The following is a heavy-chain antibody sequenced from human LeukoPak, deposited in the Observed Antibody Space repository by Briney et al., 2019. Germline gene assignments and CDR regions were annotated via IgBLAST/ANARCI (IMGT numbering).Heavy chain of an antibody. CDR3: AKDPEQLIGYCSGGTCSLRY. J-gene: IGHJ4*02. CDR2: ISGSGTST. Sequence: GGSLRLSCAASGFTFSTFAMSWVRQAPGKGLEWVSTISGSGTSTYFADSVKGRFTISRDNSKNTLYLQMNSLRAEDTAVYYCAKDPEQLIGYCSGGTCSLRYWGQGTQVTVSS. CDR1: GFTFSTFA. D-gene: IGHD2-15*01. V-gene: IGHV3-23*01.